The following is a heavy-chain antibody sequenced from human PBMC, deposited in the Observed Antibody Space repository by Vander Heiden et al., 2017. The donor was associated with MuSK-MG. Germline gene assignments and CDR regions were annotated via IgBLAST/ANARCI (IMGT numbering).Heavy chain of an antibody. CDR1: GGTFSSSA. D-gene: IGHD3-22*01. Sequence: QVQLVQPGAEVTKPGSSVKVSCQTSGGTFSSSAISWVRQAPGQGLEWMGGISPICRTANYAHKFQGRVTITADKPTSTAYMELSRLRSDETAVHYCASSVPLYYYDSSGYDRFDYWGQGTLVTVYS. V-gene: IGHV1-69*06. CDR2: ISPICRTA. J-gene: IGHJ4*02. CDR3: ASSVPLYYYDSSGYDRFDY.